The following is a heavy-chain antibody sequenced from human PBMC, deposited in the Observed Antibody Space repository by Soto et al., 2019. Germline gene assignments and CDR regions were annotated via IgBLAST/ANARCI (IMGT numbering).Heavy chain of an antibody. V-gene: IGHV4-39*01. CDR3: GRGGGSYYVLAY. CDR1: GGSISSSSYY. Sequence: PSETLSLTCTVSGGSISSSSYYWGWIRQPPGKGLEWIGSIYYSGSTYYNPSLKSRVTISVDTSKNQFSLKLSSVTAADTAVYYWGRGGGSYYVLAYWGRGTRVTVS. J-gene: IGHJ4*02. CDR2: IYYSGST. D-gene: IGHD1-26*01.